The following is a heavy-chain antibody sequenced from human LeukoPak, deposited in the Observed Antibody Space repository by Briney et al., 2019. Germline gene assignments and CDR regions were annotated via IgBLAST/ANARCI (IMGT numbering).Heavy chain of an antibody. D-gene: IGHD3-22*01. J-gene: IGHJ1*01. Sequence: SETLSLTCTVSGGSISSSSYYLGWIRQPPGKVLEWIGSIYYSGSTYYNPSLKSRVTISVDTSKNQFSLKLSSVTAADTAVYYCARAYYYDSSGYRAEYFQHWGQGTLVTVSS. CDR1: GGSISSSSYY. CDR3: ARAYYYDSSGYRAEYFQH. CDR2: IYYSGST. V-gene: IGHV4-39*01.